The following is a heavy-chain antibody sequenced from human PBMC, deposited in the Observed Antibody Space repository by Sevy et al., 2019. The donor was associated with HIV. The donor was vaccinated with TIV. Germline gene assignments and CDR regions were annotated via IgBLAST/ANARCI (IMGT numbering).Heavy chain of an antibody. D-gene: IGHD2-2*01. Sequence: SVKVSCKASGGTFSNYALSWVQQAPGQGLEWMGGIIPIFGTTNFAQTFQGRVTITADESTSTAYMELSSLRSADTAVYYCARTPLVRIPGATDLYFDNWGQGTLVTVSS. CDR2: IIPIFGTT. CDR3: ARTPLVRIPGATDLYFDN. CDR1: GGTFSNYA. V-gene: IGHV1-69*13. J-gene: IGHJ4*02.